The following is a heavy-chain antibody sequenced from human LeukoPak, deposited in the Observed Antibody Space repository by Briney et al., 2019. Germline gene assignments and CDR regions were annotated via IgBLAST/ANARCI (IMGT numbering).Heavy chain of an antibody. Sequence: APVKVSCKASGYTFTSYGISWVRQAPGQGLEWMGWISAYNGNTNYAQKLQGRATMTTDTSTSTAYMELRSLRSDDTAVYYCAREKPRGIRGGDGMYYFDYWGQGTLVTVSS. V-gene: IGHV1-18*04. D-gene: IGHD2-21*02. CDR2: ISAYNGNT. CDR1: GYTFTSYG. J-gene: IGHJ4*02. CDR3: AREKPRGIRGGDGMYYFDY.